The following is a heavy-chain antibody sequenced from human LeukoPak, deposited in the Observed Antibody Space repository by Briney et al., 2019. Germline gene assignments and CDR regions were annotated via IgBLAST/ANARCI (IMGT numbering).Heavy chain of an antibody. D-gene: IGHD2-2*02. CDR3: AKHHCSSTSCYRVFDF. Sequence: PGGSLRLSCAASGFNLASYMLNWVRQAPGKGLEWVSGISGSGGTTYYADSVKGRFTISRDNSKNTLYLQMNSLRAEDTAVYYCAKHHCSSTSCYRVFDFWGQGTLVTVSS. V-gene: IGHV3-23*01. J-gene: IGHJ4*02. CDR2: ISGSGGTT. CDR1: GFNLASYM.